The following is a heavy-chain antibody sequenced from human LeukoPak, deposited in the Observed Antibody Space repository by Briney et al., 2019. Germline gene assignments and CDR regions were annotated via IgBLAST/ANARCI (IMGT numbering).Heavy chain of an antibody. CDR3: ARVGAAAGPENWFDP. CDR2: IIPIFGTA. CDR1: GGTFSSYA. D-gene: IGHD6-13*01. V-gene: IGHV1-69*01. J-gene: IGHJ5*02. Sequence: SVKVSCKASGGTFSSYAISWVRQAPGQGLEWMGGIIPIFGTANYAQKFQGRVTITADESTSTAYMGLSSLRSEDTAVYYCARVGAAAGPENWFDPWGQGTLVTVSS.